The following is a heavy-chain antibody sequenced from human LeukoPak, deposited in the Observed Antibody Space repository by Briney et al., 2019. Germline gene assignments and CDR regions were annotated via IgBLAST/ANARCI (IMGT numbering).Heavy chain of an antibody. CDR1: GGTFSSYA. V-gene: IGHV1-69*13. Sequence: SVKVSCKASGGTFSSYAISWVRQAPGQGLEWMGGIIPIFGTTNYAQKFLGRVTITADESTSTAYMDLSSLRSGDTAVYYCASPRLMGIAAAGGSFDQWGQGTLVTVSS. CDR2: IIPIFGTT. J-gene: IGHJ4*02. CDR3: ASPRLMGIAAAGGSFDQ. D-gene: IGHD6-13*01.